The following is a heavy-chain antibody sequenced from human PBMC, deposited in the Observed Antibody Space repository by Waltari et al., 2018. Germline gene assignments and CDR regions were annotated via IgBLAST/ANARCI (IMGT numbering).Heavy chain of an antibody. Sequence: QVQLVQSGAEVKTPGSSVKVSCKASGGTFNTYVFSWVRQAPGQGLEWMGGITPIFGTPTYSPKFQGRLTITADESTTTAYMELASLRSEDTAVYYCARATYYGGISPTYWGQGTLVTVSS. CDR2: ITPIFGTP. V-gene: IGHV1-69*13. CDR1: GGTFNTYV. D-gene: IGHD4-17*01. CDR3: ARATYYGGISPTY. J-gene: IGHJ4*02.